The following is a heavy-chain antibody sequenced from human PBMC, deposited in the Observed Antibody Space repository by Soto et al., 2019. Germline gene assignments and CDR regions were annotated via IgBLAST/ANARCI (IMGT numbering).Heavy chain of an antibody. CDR2: ISSSITTV. CDR3: ARNRRYGDFSLDY. V-gene: IGHV3-48*02. J-gene: IGHJ4*02. Sequence: EVQLVESGGGLVQPGGSLRLSCAASGFTFSRYGMIWVRQAPGKGLESVSFISSSITTVYYADSVKGRFTISRDNAQNSLYLQMNSLRDEDTAVYYCARNRRYGDFSLDYWGQGTLVTVSS. D-gene: IGHD2-21*02. CDR1: GFTFSRYG.